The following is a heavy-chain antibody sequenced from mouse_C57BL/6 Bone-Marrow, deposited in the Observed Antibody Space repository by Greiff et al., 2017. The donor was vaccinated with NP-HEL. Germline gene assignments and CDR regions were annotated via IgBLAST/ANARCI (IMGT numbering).Heavy chain of an antibody. CDR1: GFTFSSYA. D-gene: IGHD2-3*01. CDR3: ARDPLYDGYYAWFAY. Sequence: DVHLVESGGGLVKPGGSLKLSCAASGFTFSSYAMSWVRQTPEKRLEWVATISDGGSYTYYPDNVKGRFTISRDNAKNNLYLQMSHLKSEDTAMYYCARDPLYDGYYAWFAYWGQGTLVTVSA. V-gene: IGHV5-4*01. CDR2: ISDGGSYT. J-gene: IGHJ3*01.